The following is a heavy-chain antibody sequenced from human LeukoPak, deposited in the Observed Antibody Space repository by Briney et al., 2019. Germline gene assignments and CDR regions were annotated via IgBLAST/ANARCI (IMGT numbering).Heavy chain of an antibody. J-gene: IGHJ4*02. CDR2: IYYSGST. V-gene: IGHV4-59*08. Sequence: SETLSLTCTVSGGSISSYYWSWIRQPPGKGLEWIGYIYYSGSTNYNPSLKSRVTISVDTSKNQFSLKLSSVTAADTAVYYCARQGYSSSWYPTYYFDYWGQGTLVTVSS. CDR1: GGSISSYY. D-gene: IGHD6-13*01. CDR3: ARQGYSSSWYPTYYFDY.